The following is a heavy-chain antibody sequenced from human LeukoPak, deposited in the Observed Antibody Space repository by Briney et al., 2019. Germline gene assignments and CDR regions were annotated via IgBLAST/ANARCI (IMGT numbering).Heavy chain of an antibody. Sequence: GGSLRLSCAASGFTFSSYSMNWVRQAPGKGLEWVSYISSSSSTIYYAGSVKGRFTISRDNAKNSLYLQMNSLRDEDTAVYYCASARSSTYYDFWSGYYAFDYWGQGTLVTVSS. V-gene: IGHV3-48*02. D-gene: IGHD3-3*01. J-gene: IGHJ4*02. CDR3: ASARSSTYYDFWSGYYAFDY. CDR1: GFTFSSYS. CDR2: ISSSSSTI.